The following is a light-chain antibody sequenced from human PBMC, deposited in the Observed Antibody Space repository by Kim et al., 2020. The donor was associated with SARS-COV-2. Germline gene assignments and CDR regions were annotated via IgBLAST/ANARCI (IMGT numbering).Light chain of an antibody. Sequence: EIVLTQSPATLSLSPGERATLSCRASQSVTSSDLAWYQQKPGQAPRLLIYGSSSRATGIPDRFSGSGSGTDFTLTISRLEPEDFAVYYCQQFSTSIPKYTFGQGTKLEI. CDR2: GSS. CDR3: QQFSTSIPKYT. J-gene: IGKJ2*01. CDR1: QSVTSSD. V-gene: IGKV3-20*01.